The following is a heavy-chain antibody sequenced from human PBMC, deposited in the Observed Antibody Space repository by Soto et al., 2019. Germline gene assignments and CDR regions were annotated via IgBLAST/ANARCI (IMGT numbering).Heavy chain of an antibody. Sequence: EVQLLESGGGSVQPGGSLRLSCAASGFTFSSYAMSWVRQAPGKGLEWVSAISGSGGSTYYADSVKGRFTISRDNSKNTLYLQMNSLGAEDTAVYYCAKVLRGGAMPGPDYWGQGTLVTVSS. CDR3: AKVLRGGAMPGPDY. J-gene: IGHJ4*02. D-gene: IGHD3-16*01. CDR1: GFTFSSYA. CDR2: ISGSGGST. V-gene: IGHV3-23*01.